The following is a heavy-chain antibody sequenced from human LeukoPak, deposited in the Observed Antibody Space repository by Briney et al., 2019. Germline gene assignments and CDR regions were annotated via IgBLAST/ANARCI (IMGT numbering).Heavy chain of an antibody. CDR1: GFIFSRYW. CDR2: INSDGTST. V-gene: IGHV3-74*01. Sequence: GGSLRLSCAASGFIFSRYWVHWVRQAPGKGLVWVSRINSDGTSTSYADSVKGRFTISRDNSKNTLYLQMNSLRAEDTAVYYCAREFYSSSWYPPYYYYYGMDVWGQGTTVTVSS. J-gene: IGHJ6*02. D-gene: IGHD6-13*01. CDR3: AREFYSSSWYPPYYYYYGMDV.